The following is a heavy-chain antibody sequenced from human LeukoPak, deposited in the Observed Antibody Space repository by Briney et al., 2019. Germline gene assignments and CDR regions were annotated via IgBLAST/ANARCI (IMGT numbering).Heavy chain of an antibody. J-gene: IGHJ4*02. CDR3: AKGDGYNYNSFDF. Sequence: SENLSRNGTVSAGSISSYYWGWIRQRPGHGLEWIVYIYYSGTTNYSPSLKSRVTISVDTSKTQFSLKLSSVTAADTAVYYCAKGDGYNYNSFDFWGQGTQVTVSS. CDR1: AGSISSYY. V-gene: IGHV4-59*08. D-gene: IGHD5-24*01. CDR2: IYYSGTT.